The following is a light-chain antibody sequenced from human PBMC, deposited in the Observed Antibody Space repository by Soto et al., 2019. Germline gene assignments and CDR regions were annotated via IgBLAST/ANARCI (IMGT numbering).Light chain of an antibody. CDR2: AAS. CDR1: QGIGHY. Sequence: TESPSTVSTSVGDRVTLTCRASQGIGHYLAWFQQKPGEVPKLLIYAASILQSGVPSRFSGSGSGTDFTLTISSLEPEDIATYYCQQCDSLPLTFGQATRLEIK. V-gene: IGKV1-27*01. CDR3: QQCDSLPLT. J-gene: IGKJ5*01.